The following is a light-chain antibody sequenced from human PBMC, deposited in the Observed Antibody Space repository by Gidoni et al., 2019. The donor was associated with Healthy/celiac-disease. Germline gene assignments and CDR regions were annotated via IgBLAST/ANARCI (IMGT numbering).Light chain of an antibody. CDR3: GTWDSSLSAVV. J-gene: IGLJ2*01. Sequence: QSVLTQPPSVSPAPGQKVTISCSGSSPNIGNNYVSWYQQIPGTAPKLLIYDNNKRPSGIPDRFSGSKSGTSATLGITGLQTGDEADYYCGTWDSSLSAVVFGGGTKLTVL. CDR1: SPNIGNNY. CDR2: DNN. V-gene: IGLV1-51*01.